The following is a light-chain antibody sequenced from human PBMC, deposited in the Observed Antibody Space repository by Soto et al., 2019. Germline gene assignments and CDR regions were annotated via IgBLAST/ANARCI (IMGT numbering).Light chain of an antibody. V-gene: IGKV1D-12*01. Sequence: DIQMTQSPSSVSASVGDRVTITCRASQDISRLLAWYQQKPGKAPKLLIHSASSLQIGVPSRFSGSGSGTDFTLTISSLQPEDFASYYCQQANSFPLTFGGGTKVEIK. CDR3: QQANSFPLT. CDR2: SAS. J-gene: IGKJ4*01. CDR1: QDISRL.